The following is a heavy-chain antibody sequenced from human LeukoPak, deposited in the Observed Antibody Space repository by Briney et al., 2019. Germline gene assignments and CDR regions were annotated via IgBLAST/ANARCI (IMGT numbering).Heavy chain of an antibody. CDR3: ARDYYGSLGDY. D-gene: IGHD3-22*01. Sequence: GGSLRLSCAASGFTSSSYSMNWVRQAPGKGLEWVSSISSSSSDIYYAESVKGRFTISRDNAKNSLYLQMNSLRAEDTAVYYCARDYYGSLGDYWGQGTLVTVSS. CDR2: ISSSSSDI. J-gene: IGHJ4*02. V-gene: IGHV3-21*01. CDR1: GFTSSSYS.